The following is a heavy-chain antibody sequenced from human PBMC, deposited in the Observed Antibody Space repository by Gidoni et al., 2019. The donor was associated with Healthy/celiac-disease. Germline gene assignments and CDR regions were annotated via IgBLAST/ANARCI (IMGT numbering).Heavy chain of an antibody. D-gene: IGHD5-18*01. CDR2: IYYSGST. CDR1: CGSISSVGYY. Sequence: QVQLQESGPGLVNPSQTLSPTCTVPCGSISSVGYYWSWIRQHPGKGPEWIGYIYYSGSTYYNTSLKSRVTISVDTSKNQFSLKLSSVTAADTAVYYCARDRSDTASYWGQGTLVTVSS. J-gene: IGHJ4*02. CDR3: ARDRSDTASY. V-gene: IGHV4-31*03.